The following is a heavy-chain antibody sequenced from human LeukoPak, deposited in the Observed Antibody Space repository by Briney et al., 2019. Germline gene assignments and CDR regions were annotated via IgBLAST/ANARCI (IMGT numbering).Heavy chain of an antibody. CDR1: GYSFSSYW. Sequence: GESLKISCKGSGYSFSSYWIAWVRQMPGKGLEWMGIIHPGNSETTYNPSFRGHVTMSADKSVTTAYLQWSSLEASDTAMYYCARGQLPFDSGAFDIWGQGTMVTVSS. CDR3: ARGQLPFDSGAFDI. V-gene: IGHV5-51*01. J-gene: IGHJ3*02. D-gene: IGHD5-18*01. CDR2: IHPGNSET.